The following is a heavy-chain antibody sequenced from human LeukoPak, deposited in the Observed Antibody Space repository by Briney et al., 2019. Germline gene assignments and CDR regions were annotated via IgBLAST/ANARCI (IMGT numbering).Heavy chain of an antibody. D-gene: IGHD6-6*01. CDR1: GGSFSGYY. V-gene: IGHV4-34*01. CDR2: INHSGST. J-gene: IGHJ5*02. CDR3: ARFGSLSGSSSWWFDP. Sequence: PSETLSLTCAVYGGSFSGYYWSGIRQPPGKGLEWIGEINHSGSTNYNPSLKSRVTISVDTSKNQFSLKLSSVTAADTAVYYCARFGSLSGSSSWWFDPWGQGTLVTVSS.